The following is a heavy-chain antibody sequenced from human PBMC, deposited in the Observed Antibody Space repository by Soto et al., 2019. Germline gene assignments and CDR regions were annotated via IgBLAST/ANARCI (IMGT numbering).Heavy chain of an antibody. V-gene: IGHV1-18*01. CDR3: ARVVPGAEAWFGP. CDR1: GYTFTSYG. Sequence: ASLKVSCKASGYTFTSYGISWVRQGPGQGLEWMGWISAYNGNTNYAQKLQGRVTMTTDTSTTTAYMELRSLRSDDTAVYYCARVVPGAEAWFGPWGQGTLVTVSS. CDR2: ISAYNGNT. J-gene: IGHJ5*02. D-gene: IGHD2-2*01.